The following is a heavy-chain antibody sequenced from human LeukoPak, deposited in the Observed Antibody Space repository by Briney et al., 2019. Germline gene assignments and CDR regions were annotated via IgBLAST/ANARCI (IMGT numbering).Heavy chain of an antibody. CDR3: ARHYRVLQTFDY. D-gene: IGHD1-26*01. CDR2: IYYSGST. Sequence: PSETLSLTCAVYGGSFSSYYWGWIRQPPGKGLEWIGSIYYSGSTYYNPSLKSRVTISVDTSKNQFSLKLSSVTAADMAVYYCARHYRVLQTFDYWGQGTLVTVSS. J-gene: IGHJ4*02. CDR1: GGSFSSYY. V-gene: IGHV4-39*01.